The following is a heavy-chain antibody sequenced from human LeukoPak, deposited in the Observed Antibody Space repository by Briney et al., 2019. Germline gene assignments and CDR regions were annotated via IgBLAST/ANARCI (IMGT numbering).Heavy chain of an antibody. CDR1: GFTFSSYS. J-gene: IGHJ6*02. Sequence: PGGSLRLSCAASGFTFSSYSMNWVRQAPGKGLEWVSSISSSSYIYYADSVKGRFTISRDNAKNSLYLQMDSLRAEDTALYYCARALNTAMVIFYYGMDVWGQGTTVTVSS. CDR3: ARALNTAMVIFYYGMDV. D-gene: IGHD5-18*01. CDR2: ISSSSYI. V-gene: IGHV3-21*01.